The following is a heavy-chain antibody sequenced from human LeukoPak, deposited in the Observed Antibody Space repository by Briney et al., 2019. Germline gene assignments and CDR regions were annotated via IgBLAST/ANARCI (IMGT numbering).Heavy chain of an antibody. CDR2: IYYSGST. CDR1: GGSISSGGYY. J-gene: IGHJ3*02. Sequence: PSQTLSLTCTVSGGSISSGGYYWSWIRQHPGKGLEWIGYIYYSGSTYYNPSLKSRVTISVDRSKNQFSLKLSSVTAADTAVYYCARGLEYCSSTSCYAGDAFDIWGQGTMVTVSS. V-gene: IGHV4-31*03. D-gene: IGHD2-2*01. CDR3: ARGLEYCSSTSCYAGDAFDI.